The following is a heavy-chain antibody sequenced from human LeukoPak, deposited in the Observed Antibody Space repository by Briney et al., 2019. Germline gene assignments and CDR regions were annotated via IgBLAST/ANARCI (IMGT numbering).Heavy chain of an antibody. D-gene: IGHD1-26*01. CDR3: EKFSGDFAFLYY. CDR1: GLSISTYY. V-gene: IGHV4-59*01. J-gene: IGHJ4*02. CDR2: IHYSGST. Sequence: ETLSLTCTVSGLSISTYYWIWLRQPPGKGLEWIAYIHYSGSTNYNPSLKRRLTISVDTSKKPLSLKARSVTAADTSVYLCEKFSGDFAFLYYWGEETLVPVSS.